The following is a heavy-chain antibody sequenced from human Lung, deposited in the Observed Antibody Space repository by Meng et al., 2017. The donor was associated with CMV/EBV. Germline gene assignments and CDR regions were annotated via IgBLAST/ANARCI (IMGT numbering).Heavy chain of an antibody. CDR1: AYTFIGYN. D-gene: IGHD6-25*01. Sequence: ASVXVSXKASAYTFIGYNMHWVRQAPGQGLEWVGWVNPNSGVTGYAQKFLGRVTMTSETSITTAYMELTRLTYDDTAVYYCARHLPSGLDGFDIWGQGTVVTVSS. CDR2: VNPNSGVT. J-gene: IGHJ3*02. V-gene: IGHV1-2*02. CDR3: ARHLPSGLDGFDI.